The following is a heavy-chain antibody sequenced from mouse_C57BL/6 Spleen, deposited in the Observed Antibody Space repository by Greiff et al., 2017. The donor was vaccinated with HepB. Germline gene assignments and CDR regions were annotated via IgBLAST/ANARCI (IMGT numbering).Heavy chain of an antibody. CDR3: ARRDHDSAHYFDY. Sequence: VQLQQSGPELVKPGASVKISCKASGYTFTDYYMNWVKQSHGKSLEWIGDINPNNGGTSYNQKFKGKATLTVDKSSSTAYMELRSLTSEDSAVYYCARRDHDSAHYFDYWGQGTTLTVSS. J-gene: IGHJ2*01. CDR2: INPNNGGT. CDR1: GYTFTDYY. V-gene: IGHV1-26*01. D-gene: IGHD1-2*01.